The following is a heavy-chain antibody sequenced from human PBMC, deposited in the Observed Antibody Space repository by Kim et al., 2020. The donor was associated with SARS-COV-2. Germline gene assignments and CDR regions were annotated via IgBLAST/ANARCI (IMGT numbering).Heavy chain of an antibody. D-gene: IGHD3-3*01. V-gene: IGHV3-7*01. J-gene: IGHJ4*02. CDR2: IKQDGREK. CDR3: AILYSN. Sequence: GGSLRLSCAGSGFIFSTYWMTWVRQAPGKGLEWVANIKQDGREKNYVHSVKGRFTISRDNAKNSLYLQINSLRAEDTAVYYCAILYSNWGQGTRVTVSS. CDR1: GFIFSTYW.